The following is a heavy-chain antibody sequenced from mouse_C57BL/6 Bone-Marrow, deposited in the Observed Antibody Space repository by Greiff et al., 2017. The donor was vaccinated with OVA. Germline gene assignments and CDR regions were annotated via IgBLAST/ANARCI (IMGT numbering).Heavy chain of an antibody. CDR1: GFTFSDYY. D-gene: IGHD1-1*01. CDR2: INYDGSST. J-gene: IGHJ2*01. V-gene: IGHV5-16*01. CDR3: ARYYYGSSYGYFDY. Sequence: EVKLVESAGGLVQPGRSMKLSCTASGFTFSDYYMAWVRQVPEKGLEWVANINYDGSSTYYLDSLKSRFIISRDNAKNILYLQMSSLKSEDTATYYCARYYYGSSYGYFDYWGQGTTLTVSS.